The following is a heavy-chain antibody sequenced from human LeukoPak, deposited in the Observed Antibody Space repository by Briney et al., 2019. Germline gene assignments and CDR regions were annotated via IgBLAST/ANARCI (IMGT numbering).Heavy chain of an antibody. CDR1: SVTINSGSYY. CDR3: ARHRTAMVADAFDI. CDR2: IYYSATT. J-gene: IGHJ3*02. D-gene: IGHD5-18*01. V-gene: IGHV4-39*01. Sequence: SETLSLTCTVSSVTINSGSYYWGWLRRPPGKGLVWLGSIYYSATTFYNPSLNSRVTISGDTTTNQFSLNLSSVTAADTAVYNCARHRTAMVADAFDIWGQGTRVTVSS.